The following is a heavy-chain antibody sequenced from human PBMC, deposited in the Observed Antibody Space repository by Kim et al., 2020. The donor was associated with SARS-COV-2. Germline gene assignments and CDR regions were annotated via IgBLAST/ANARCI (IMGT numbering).Heavy chain of an antibody. CDR2: IDADNGNT. Sequence: ASVKVPCKASGYTFTSYAFHWVRQAPGQRLEWMGWIDADNGNTKYSQKFQGRLTINRDTSATTAYMELSSLTSEDAAVYYCARNEDYWGQGTLVTVSS. CDR3: ARNEDY. V-gene: IGHV1-3*01. CDR1: GYTFTSYA. J-gene: IGHJ4*02.